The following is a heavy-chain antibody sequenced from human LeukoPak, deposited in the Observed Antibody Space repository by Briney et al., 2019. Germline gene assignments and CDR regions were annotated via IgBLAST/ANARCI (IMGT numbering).Heavy chain of an antibody. CDR3: AKVVYLTMVRGVPHYYYYGMDV. Sequence: PGGSLRLSCAASGFTFSSYAMSWVRQAPGKGLEWVSAISGSGGSTYYADSVKGRFTISRDNSKNTLYLQMNSLRAEDTAVYYCAKVVYLTMVRGVPHYYYYGMDVWGQGTTVTVSS. V-gene: IGHV3-23*01. CDR1: GFTFSSYA. CDR2: ISGSGGST. D-gene: IGHD3-10*01. J-gene: IGHJ6*02.